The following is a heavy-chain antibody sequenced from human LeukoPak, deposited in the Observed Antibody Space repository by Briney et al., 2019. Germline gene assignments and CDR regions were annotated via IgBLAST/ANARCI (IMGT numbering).Heavy chain of an antibody. CDR2: ISYDGSNK. V-gene: IGHV3-30-3*01. J-gene: IGHJ4*02. D-gene: IGHD6-19*01. CDR1: GGSISGSSYY. Sequence: LSLTCTVSGGSISGSSYYWGWVRQAPGKGLEWVAVISYDGSNKYYADSVKGRFTISRDNSKNTLYLQMNSLRAEDTAVYYCAREEEWLGPFDYWGQGTLVTVSS. CDR3: AREEEWLGPFDY.